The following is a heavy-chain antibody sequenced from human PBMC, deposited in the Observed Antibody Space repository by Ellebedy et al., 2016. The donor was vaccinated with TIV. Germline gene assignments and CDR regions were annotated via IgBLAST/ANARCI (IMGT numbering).Heavy chain of an antibody. CDR1: GFTFSDYY. Sequence: GESLKISCAASGFTFSDYYMSWIRQAPGKGLEWVSYISSSGSTIYYADSVKGRFTISRDNAKNSLYLQMNRLRAEDTAVYYCAREGDTAMSHGMDVWGQGTTVTVSS. CDR3: AREGDTAMSHGMDV. CDR2: ISSSGSTI. D-gene: IGHD5-18*01. J-gene: IGHJ6*02. V-gene: IGHV3-11*01.